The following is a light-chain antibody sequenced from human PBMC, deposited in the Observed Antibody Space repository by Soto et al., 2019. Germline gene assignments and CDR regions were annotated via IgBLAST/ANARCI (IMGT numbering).Light chain of an antibody. J-gene: IGLJ2*01. CDR3: SSYTSSSTVV. CDR2: EVS. V-gene: IGLV2-14*01. Sequence: QAVVTQPASVSGSPGQSITISCTGTSSDVGGYNYVSWYQQHPGKAPKLMIYEVSNRPSGVSNRFSGSKSANTASLTISGLQADDEADYYCSSYTSSSTVVFGGGTKVTVL. CDR1: SSDVGGYNY.